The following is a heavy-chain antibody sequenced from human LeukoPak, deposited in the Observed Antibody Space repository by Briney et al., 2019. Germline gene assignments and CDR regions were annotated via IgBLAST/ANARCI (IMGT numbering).Heavy chain of an antibody. CDR1: GYTFTSYD. CDR3: ARGLKYYYDSSGYCFDY. J-gene: IGHJ4*02. CDR2: MNPNSGNT. D-gene: IGHD3-22*01. Sequence: ASVKVSCKASGYTFTSYDINWVRQATGQGLEWMGWMNPNSGNTGYAQKFQGRVTMTRNTSISTAYMELSSLRSEDTAVYYCARGLKYYYDSSGYCFDYWGQGTLVTVSS. V-gene: IGHV1-8*01.